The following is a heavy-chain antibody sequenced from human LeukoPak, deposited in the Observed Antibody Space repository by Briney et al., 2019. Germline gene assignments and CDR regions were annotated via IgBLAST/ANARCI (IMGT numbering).Heavy chain of an antibody. J-gene: IGHJ6*02. CDR2: INHSGST. Sequence: SETLSLTCAVYGGTFREYYWTWIRQSPGKGLEWIGEINHSGSTNYNPSLKSRLTISVDTSKNQFSLKVNSVIAADTAIYYCARPGQLGSLFYGLDVWXQGTTVTVS. CDR3: ARPGQLGSLFYGLDV. CDR1: GGTFREYY. V-gene: IGHV4-34*01. D-gene: IGHD3-10*01.